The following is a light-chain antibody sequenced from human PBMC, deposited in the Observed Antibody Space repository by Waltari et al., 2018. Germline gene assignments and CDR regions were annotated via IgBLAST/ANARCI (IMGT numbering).Light chain of an antibody. Sequence: QSALTQPASVSGSPGQPITISCTGTSSYNLVSWYQQYPGEAPKVVNFEDTKRPSGVSNRFSASKSGNTASLTISGLQAEDEADYYCCSHTGSNTWVFGGGTKVTVL. V-gene: IGLV2-23*01. J-gene: IGLJ3*02. CDR2: EDT. CDR3: CSHTGSNTWV. CDR1: SSYNL.